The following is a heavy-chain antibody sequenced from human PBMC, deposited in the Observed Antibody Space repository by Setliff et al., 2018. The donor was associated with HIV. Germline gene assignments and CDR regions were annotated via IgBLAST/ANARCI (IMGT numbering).Heavy chain of an antibody. D-gene: IGHD2-2*01. CDR3: ARFDHASIDY. V-gene: IGHV4-39*07. J-gene: IGHJ4*02. Sequence: SETLSLTCSVSGDSISNPNYYWGWIRQPPGKGLEWIGSIYFSESPYYNPSLSSRVTISVDTSTNQFSLRLSSVTAADTAVYYCARFDHASIDYWGQGTLVTVSS. CDR2: IYFSESP. CDR1: GDSISNPNYY.